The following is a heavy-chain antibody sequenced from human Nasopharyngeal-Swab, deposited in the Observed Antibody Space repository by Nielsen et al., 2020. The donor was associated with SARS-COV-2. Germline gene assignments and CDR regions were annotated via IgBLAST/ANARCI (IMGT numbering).Heavy chain of an antibody. CDR2: IYTSGST. CDR3: ARDEEYSSSVKFHYYYGMDV. Sequence: SETLSLTCTVSGGSISSGSYYWSWIRQPAGKGLEWIGRIYTSGSTNYNPSLKSRVTTSVDTSKNQFSLKLSSVTAADTAVYYCARDEEYSSSVKFHYYYGMDVWGQGTTVTVSS. D-gene: IGHD6-6*01. V-gene: IGHV4-61*02. J-gene: IGHJ6*02. CDR1: GGSISSGSYY.